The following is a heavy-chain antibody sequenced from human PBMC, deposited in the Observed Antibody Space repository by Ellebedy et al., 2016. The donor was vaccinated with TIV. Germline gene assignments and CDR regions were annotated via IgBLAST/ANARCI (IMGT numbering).Heavy chain of an antibody. CDR1: GFPFNTYW. D-gene: IGHD2-8*01. Sequence: GEYLKISCAASGFPFNTYWMNWVRQAPGTGPGCVANIKQDGSEKYYVDSVKRRFTISRDNAKNSLYLQMNSLRAEDTAVYFCARSRGVSYWGQGTLVTVSS. CDR2: IKQDGSEK. CDR3: ARSRGVSY. J-gene: IGHJ4*02. V-gene: IGHV3-7*03.